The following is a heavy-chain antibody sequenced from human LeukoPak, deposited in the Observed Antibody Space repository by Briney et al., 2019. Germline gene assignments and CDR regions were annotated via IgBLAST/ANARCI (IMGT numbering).Heavy chain of an antibody. D-gene: IGHD3-22*01. CDR2: IKQDGSEK. CDR1: GFTFSSYW. V-gene: IGHV3-7*01. J-gene: IGHJ4*02. Sequence: PGGSLRLSCAASGFTFSSYWMSWVRQAPGKGLEWVANIKQDGSEKYYVDSVKGRFTISRDNAKNSLYLQMNSLRAEDTAVYYCARDSAFYYDSSGYGYWGQGTLVTVSS. CDR3: ARDSAFYYDSSGYGY.